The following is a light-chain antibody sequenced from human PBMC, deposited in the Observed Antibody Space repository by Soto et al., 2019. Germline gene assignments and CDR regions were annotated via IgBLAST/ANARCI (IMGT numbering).Light chain of an antibody. V-gene: IGLV2-14*01. CDR3: SSYTTTSTVV. J-gene: IGLJ2*01. Sequence: QSVLTQPASVSGSPGQSITISCTGTSSDVGGYNYVSWYQQYPGKAPKIIIYEVTNRPSGVSSRFSGSKSGNTASLTISGLQAEDDADYYCSSYTTTSTVVFGGGTKLTVL. CDR1: SSDVGGYNY. CDR2: EVT.